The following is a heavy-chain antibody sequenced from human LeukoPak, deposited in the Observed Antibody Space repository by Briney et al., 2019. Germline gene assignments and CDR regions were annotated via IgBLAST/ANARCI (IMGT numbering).Heavy chain of an antibody. D-gene: IGHD1-26*01. J-gene: IGHJ5*02. CDR2: IYHTGST. Sequence: SETLSLTCTVSGGSIRSFFWSWLRQPPGKPLEWLGHIYHTGSTNYNPSFKSRLTISVDMSKTLFSLKLTSLTSADTSIYYCARWDLPPPNLFDPWGQENLVTVSS. V-gene: IGHV4-59*01. CDR3: ARWDLPPPNLFDP. CDR1: GGSIRSFF.